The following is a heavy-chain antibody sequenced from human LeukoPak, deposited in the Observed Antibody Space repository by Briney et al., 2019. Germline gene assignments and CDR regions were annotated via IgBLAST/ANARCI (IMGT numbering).Heavy chain of an antibody. CDR3: ARLSSRDPLHY. CDR2: IKQDGGVK. D-gene: IGHD2-21*02. J-gene: IGHJ4*02. CDR1: GFTISGHW. V-gene: IGHV3-7*03. Sequence: GGSLRLSCAASGFTISGHWMSWVRQAPGKGLEWLANIKQDGGVKNYVDSVKGRFTISRDNAENSLYLQMHSLRAEDTAVYYCARLSSRDPLHYWGQGTLVTVSS.